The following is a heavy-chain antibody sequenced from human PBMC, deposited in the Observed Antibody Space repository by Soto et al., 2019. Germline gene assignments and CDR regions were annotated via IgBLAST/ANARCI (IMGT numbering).Heavy chain of an antibody. Sequence: QVQLQESGPGLVKPSETLSLTCTVSGGSIRGYYWSWIRQSPEKGLEWIGHIYYSGSTKYHPSLKSRVTMSVDTSKNQFSMHLRSVTAADTAVYYCAMAVTTLYNLFDPWGQGIMVTVSS. J-gene: IGHJ5*02. CDR1: GGSIRGYY. D-gene: IGHD4-4*01. CDR2: IYYSGST. CDR3: AMAVTTLYNLFDP. V-gene: IGHV4-59*08.